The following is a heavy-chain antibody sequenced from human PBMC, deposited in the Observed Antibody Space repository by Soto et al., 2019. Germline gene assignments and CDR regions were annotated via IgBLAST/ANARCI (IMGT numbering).Heavy chain of an antibody. D-gene: IGHD5-12*01. CDR2: IYYSGST. CDR3: ARDTGSYSGYDY. J-gene: IGHJ4*02. V-gene: IGHV4-59*01. CDR1: GGSISSYY. Sequence: SETLSLTCTVSGGSISSYYWSWIRQPPGKGLEWIGYIYYSGSTNYNPSLKSRVTISVDTSKNQFSLKLSSVTAADTAVYYCARDTGSYSGYDYWGQGTLVTVSS.